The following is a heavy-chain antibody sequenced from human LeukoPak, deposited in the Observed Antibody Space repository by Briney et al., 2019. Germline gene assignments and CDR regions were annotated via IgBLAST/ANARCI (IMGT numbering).Heavy chain of an antibody. D-gene: IGHD3-22*01. Sequence: ASVKVSCKAPGDTLITHYISWVRQAPGQGLEWVGRIVPVIGVATYAQSLQGRVIITADRSTNTAYMELSSLRFEDSAVYFCARHSSRGHYYDFDFWGQGSLVPVSS. CDR3: ARHSSRGHYYDFDF. CDR1: GDTLITHY. J-gene: IGHJ4*02. CDR2: IVPVIGVA. V-gene: IGHV1-69*02.